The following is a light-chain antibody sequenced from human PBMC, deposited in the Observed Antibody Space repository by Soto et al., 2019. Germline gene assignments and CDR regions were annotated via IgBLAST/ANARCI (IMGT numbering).Light chain of an antibody. V-gene: IGLV2-14*01. CDR1: SSDVGGYNY. J-gene: IGLJ1*01. CDR2: EVS. CDR3: SSYTSSTFYV. Sequence: QSALTQPASVSGSPGQSITISCTGTSSDVGGYNYVSWYQQHPGKAPKLMIYEVSNRPSGVSNRFSGSKSGNTASLTISGLPAEDEADYYCSSYTSSTFYVCATGIKVTVL.